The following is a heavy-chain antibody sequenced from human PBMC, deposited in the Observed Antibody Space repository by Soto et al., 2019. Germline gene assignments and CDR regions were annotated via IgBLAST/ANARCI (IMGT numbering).Heavy chain of an antibody. V-gene: IGHV1-18*04. Sequence: ASVKVFCKASGYTFTSDGISWGRQAPGQGLEWMGWISAYNGNTNYAQKLQGRVTMTTDTSTSTAYMGLRSLRSDDTAVYYCAREGSSPQSGYYYYYGMDVWGQGTTVTVSS. J-gene: IGHJ6*02. CDR1: GYTFTSDG. CDR2: ISAYNGNT. D-gene: IGHD6-13*01. CDR3: AREGSSPQSGYYYYYGMDV.